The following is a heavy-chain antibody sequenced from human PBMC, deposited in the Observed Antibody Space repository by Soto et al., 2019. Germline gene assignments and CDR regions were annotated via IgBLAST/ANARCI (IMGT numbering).Heavy chain of an antibody. D-gene: IGHD5-12*01. J-gene: IGHJ4*02. Sequence: SETLSLSCTVSGGSITSTSYYWGWIRQPPGKGLEWIGSMYYSGSTNYNPSLNSRVTMSLDTSKNQFSLNLRSVTAADTAVYYCARAASSAFRSWEWLDPLDCGGQGAPVTVSS. CDR3: ARAASSAFRSWEWLDPLDC. CDR2: MYYSGST. V-gene: IGHV4-39*01. CDR1: GGSITSTSYY.